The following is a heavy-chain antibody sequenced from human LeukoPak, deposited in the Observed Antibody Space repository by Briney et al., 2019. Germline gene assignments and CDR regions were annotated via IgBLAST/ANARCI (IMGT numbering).Heavy chain of an antibody. J-gene: IGHJ4*02. CDR2: FDPEDGET. CDR1: GYTLTELS. D-gene: IGHD2-15*01. CDR3: ATAKGVAALGGQYFDY. V-gene: IGHV1-24*01. Sequence: GASVKVSCKVSGYTLTELSMHWVRQAPGKGLEWMGGFDPEDGETIYAQKFQGRVTMTEDTSTDTAYMELSSLGSEDTAVYYCATAKGVAALGGQYFDYWGQGTLVTVSS.